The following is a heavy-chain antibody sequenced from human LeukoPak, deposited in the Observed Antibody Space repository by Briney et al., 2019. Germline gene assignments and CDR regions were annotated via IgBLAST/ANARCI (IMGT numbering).Heavy chain of an antibody. Sequence: ASVKVSCKASGYTFTSYAISWVRQAPGQGLEWMGWINPNSGVTNYAKKFQGRVTMTSDPSISTDYMELSRLRSDDTAVYFCARDHCVSSGCYEDYYYGMDVWGRGTTVTVSS. CDR2: INPNSGVT. CDR1: GYTFTSYA. J-gene: IGHJ6*02. D-gene: IGHD2-2*01. CDR3: ARDHCVSSGCYEDYYYGMDV. V-gene: IGHV1-2*02.